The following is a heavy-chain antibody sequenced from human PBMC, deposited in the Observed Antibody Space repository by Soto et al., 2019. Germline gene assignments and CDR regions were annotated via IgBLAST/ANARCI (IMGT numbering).Heavy chain of an antibody. CDR2: IYHSGST. J-gene: IGHJ5*02. Sequence: SETMSLTCAVSSGSISSSNWCSWVRQPPGKGLEWIGEIYHSGSTNYNPSLKSRVTISVDKSKNQFSLKLSSVTAADTAVYYCARDNSPYDFWSGSYNWFDPWGQGTLVTVSS. V-gene: IGHV4-4*02. D-gene: IGHD3-3*01. CDR1: SGSISSSNW. CDR3: ARDNSPYDFWSGSYNWFDP.